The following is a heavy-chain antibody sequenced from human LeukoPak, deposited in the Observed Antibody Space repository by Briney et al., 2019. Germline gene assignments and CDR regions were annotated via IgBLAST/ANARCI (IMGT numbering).Heavy chain of an antibody. CDR3: ARGGEYYYDSSGYYDTFDY. CDR2: IYYSGST. D-gene: IGHD3-22*01. V-gene: IGHV4-59*01. CDR1: GGSISSYY. J-gene: IGHJ4*02. Sequence: SETLSLTCTVSGGSISSYYWSWIRKPPGKGLEWIGYIYYSGSTNYNPSLKSRVTISVDTSKNQISLKLSSVSAADTAVYYCARGGEYYYDSSGYYDTFDYWGQGTLVTVSS.